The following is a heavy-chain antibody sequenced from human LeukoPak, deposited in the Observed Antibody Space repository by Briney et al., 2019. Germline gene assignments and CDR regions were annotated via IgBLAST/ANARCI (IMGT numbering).Heavy chain of an antibody. CDR3: ARARGWQPNYYYYYMDV. D-gene: IGHD2-15*01. J-gene: IGHJ6*03. CDR2: IWYDGSNK. V-gene: IGHV3-33*07. CDR1: GFTFNSYA. Sequence: GGSLRLSCIPSGFTFNSYAMFWVRQAPGKGLEWVSLIWYDGSNKYYADSVKGRFTIPRDNSKNTLYLQMNSLRAEDTAVYYCARARGWQPNYYYYYMDVWGTGTTVTVSS.